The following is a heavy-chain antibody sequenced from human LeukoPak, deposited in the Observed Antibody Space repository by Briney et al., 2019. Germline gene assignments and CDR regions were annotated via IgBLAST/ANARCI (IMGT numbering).Heavy chain of an antibody. CDR2: MNPNSGNT. J-gene: IGHJ6*02. D-gene: IGHD6-19*01. CDR1: GYTFTSYD. Sequence: ASVKVSCKASGYTFTSYDINWVRQATGQGLEWMGWMNPNSGNTGYAQKFQGRVTMTRNTSISTAYMELSSLRSGDTAVYYCARVAAVAGNYYGMDVWGQGTTVTVSS. V-gene: IGHV1-8*01. CDR3: ARVAAVAGNYYGMDV.